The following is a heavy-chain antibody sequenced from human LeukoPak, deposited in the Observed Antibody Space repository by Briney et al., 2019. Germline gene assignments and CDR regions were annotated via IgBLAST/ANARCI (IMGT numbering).Heavy chain of an antibody. CDR3: ARGIYYYDSSGYYYGPAYFDY. D-gene: IGHD3-22*01. Sequence: SETLSLTCTVSGVSISSSHYYWGWIRQPPGKGLEWIGSFYSTESTYYNPSLKSRVTISVDGSKNQFSLKLDSVTAADTAVYYCARGIYYYDSSGYYYGPAYFDYWGQGTLVTVSS. CDR2: FYSTEST. V-gene: IGHV4-39*07. CDR1: GVSISSSHYY. J-gene: IGHJ4*02.